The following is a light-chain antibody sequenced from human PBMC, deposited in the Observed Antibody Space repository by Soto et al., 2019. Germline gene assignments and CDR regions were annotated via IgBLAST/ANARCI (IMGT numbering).Light chain of an antibody. CDR1: QSISSY. V-gene: IGKV1-39*01. CDR2: AAS. CDR3: QQYDNSPLT. Sequence: DIQMTQSPSTLSASVGDRVTITCRASQSISSYLNWYQQKPGKAPKLLIYAASSLQSGVPSRFSGSGSGTDFTLTISRLEPEDFAVYYCQQYDNSPLTFGGGTKVDI. J-gene: IGKJ4*01.